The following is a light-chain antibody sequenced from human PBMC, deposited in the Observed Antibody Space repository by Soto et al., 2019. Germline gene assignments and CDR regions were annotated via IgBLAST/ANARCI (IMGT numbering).Light chain of an antibody. Sequence: DIQMTQSPSSLSASVGDRVTITCRASQSISAYLNWYQQKPGKAPQLLIFAAIALHSGVPSRFSGSGSGTDFTLTISSLQPEHFATYYCQQSYSTPPTFGGGTKVDIK. CDR2: AAI. CDR3: QQSYSTPPT. CDR1: QSISAY. V-gene: IGKV1-39*01. J-gene: IGKJ4*01.